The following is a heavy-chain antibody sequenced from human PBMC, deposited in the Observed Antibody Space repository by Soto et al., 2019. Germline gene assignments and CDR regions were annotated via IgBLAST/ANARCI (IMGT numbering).Heavy chain of an antibody. CDR2: INHSRST. D-gene: IGHD2-2*01. J-gene: IGHJ6*02. CDR1: GGSFSGYY. Sequence: QVQLQQWGAGLLKPSETLSLTCAVYGGSFSGYYWSWIRQPPGKGLEWIGEINHSRSTNYNPSLKSRVTISLDTSKKQFSLKLSSVTAADTAVYYCARGLQVVPAAITYYYGMDVWGQGTTVTVSS. CDR3: ARGLQVVPAAITYYYGMDV. V-gene: IGHV4-34*01.